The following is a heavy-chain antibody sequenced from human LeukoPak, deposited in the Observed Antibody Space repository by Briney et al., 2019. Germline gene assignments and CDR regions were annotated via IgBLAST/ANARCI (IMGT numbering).Heavy chain of an antibody. V-gene: IGHV3-23*01. D-gene: IGHD3-10*01. CDR2: ISGSGGST. CDR1: GFTFSSYS. Sequence: GGSLRLSCAASGFTFSSYSMNWVRQAPGKGLEWVSAISGSGGSTYYADSVKGRFTISRDNSKNTLYLQMNSLRAEDTAVYYCALASMVQGVTFDYWGQGTLVTVSS. J-gene: IGHJ4*02. CDR3: ALASMVQGVTFDY.